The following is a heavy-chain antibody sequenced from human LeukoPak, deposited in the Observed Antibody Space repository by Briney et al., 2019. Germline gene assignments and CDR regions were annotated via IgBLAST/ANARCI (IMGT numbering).Heavy chain of an antibody. CDR3: ARPYDY. Sequence: GGSLRLSCAASGFTFSNYAMSWVRQAPGKGLEWVSVIYSGGSTYYADSVKGRFTISRENSKNTLYLQMNSLRVEDTAVYYCARPYDYWGQGTLVTVSS. V-gene: IGHV3-23*03. CDR2: IYSGGST. J-gene: IGHJ4*02. CDR1: GFTFSNYA.